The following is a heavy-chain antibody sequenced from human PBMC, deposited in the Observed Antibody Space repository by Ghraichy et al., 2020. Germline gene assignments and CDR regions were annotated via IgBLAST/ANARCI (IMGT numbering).Heavy chain of an antibody. CDR3: ARELLGAGGY. V-gene: IGHV3-7*01. D-gene: IGHD1-26*01. CDR1: GFTFSRSW. Sequence: GGSLRLSCAASGFTFSRSWMNWVRRAPGKGLEWVANISEDGSEKSYVGSVKGRFTIPRDNAKNSLYLQMNSLTAEDTAVYYCARELLGAGGYWGQGTLVTVSS. CDR2: ISEDGSEK. J-gene: IGHJ4*02.